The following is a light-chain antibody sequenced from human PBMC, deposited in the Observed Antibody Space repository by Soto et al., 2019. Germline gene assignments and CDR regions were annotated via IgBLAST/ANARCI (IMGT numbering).Light chain of an antibody. V-gene: IGKV3-20*01. J-gene: IGKJ1*01. CDR1: QRVSSSY. Sequence: QCRVTVSMSAGDRATISCRARQRVSSSYLGSYQHKPGRAPRLLIYGASSRATGIPDRFSGSGSGRDFTLSISSLEPEDFAGYFCKQYGSSRKFRRGTKVDIK. CDR3: KQYGSSRK. CDR2: GAS.